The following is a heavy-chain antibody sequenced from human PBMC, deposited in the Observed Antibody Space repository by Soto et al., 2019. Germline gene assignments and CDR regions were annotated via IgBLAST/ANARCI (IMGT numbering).Heavy chain of an antibody. CDR2: IRQDGSDE. J-gene: IGHJ6*02. V-gene: IGHV3-7*03. CDR3: ARWNYGMDV. Sequence: PVGSVRLSCAASGFMFSSYVMSWVRQAPGKGLEWVANIRQDGSDEYFVDSVKGRFTISRDNAKNSLYLQMNSLRAEDTAVYKCARWNYGMDVWGQGTTVTVSS. CDR1: GFMFSSYV.